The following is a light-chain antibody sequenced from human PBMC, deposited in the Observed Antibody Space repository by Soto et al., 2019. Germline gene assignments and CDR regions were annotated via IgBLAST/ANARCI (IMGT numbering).Light chain of an antibody. V-gene: IGLV1-44*01. CDR1: SSNIGSTA. CDR2: SNN. Sequence: QSVLTQPPSASGTPRQRVSISCSGGSSNIGSTAVDWYYQVPGTAPKLLIYSNNERPSGVPDRFSGSKSGTSASLAISGLQSEDEGDYFCATWDYDLSGVVFGGGTKLTVL. CDR3: ATWDYDLSGVV. J-gene: IGLJ2*01.